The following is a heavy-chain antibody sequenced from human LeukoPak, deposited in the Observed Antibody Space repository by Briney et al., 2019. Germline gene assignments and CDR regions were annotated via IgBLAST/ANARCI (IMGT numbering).Heavy chain of an antibody. CDR3: AKDQLLWFGELSNAFDI. J-gene: IGHJ3*02. D-gene: IGHD3-10*01. V-gene: IGHV3-23*01. Sequence: GGTLRLSCAASGFTFSSYGMSWVRQAPGKGLEWVSAISGSGGSTYYADSVKGRFTISRDNSKNTLYLQMNSLRAEDTAVYYCAKDQLLWFGELSNAFDIWGQGTMVTVSS. CDR2: ISGSGGST. CDR1: GFTFSSYG.